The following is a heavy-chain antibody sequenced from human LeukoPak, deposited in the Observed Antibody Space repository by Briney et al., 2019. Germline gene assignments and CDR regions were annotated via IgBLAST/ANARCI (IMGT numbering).Heavy chain of an antibody. CDR2: IYPGDSDT. CDR1: GYSFTSYW. Sequence: GESLKISCKGSGYSFTSYWIGWVRQMPGKGLEWMGIIYPGDSDTRYSPSFQGQVTISADKSISTAYLQWSSLKASDTAMYYCARRGPLLWFGESADEEYYFDYWGQGTLVTVSS. J-gene: IGHJ4*02. CDR3: ARRGPLLWFGESADEEYYFDY. V-gene: IGHV5-51*01. D-gene: IGHD3-10*01.